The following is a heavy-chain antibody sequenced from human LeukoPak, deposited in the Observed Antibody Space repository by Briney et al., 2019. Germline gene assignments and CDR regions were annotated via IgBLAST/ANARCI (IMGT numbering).Heavy chain of an antibody. Sequence: GGSLRLSCAASGFTVGNNYMNWVRQAPGKGLEWVSLIFSHGETSYADSVKGRFTVSRDNSKNTLYLQMNGLRVEDTAVYYCARDPPAVSINTYAWGQGTLVTVSS. J-gene: IGHJ4*02. CDR2: IFSHGET. D-gene: IGHD2-8*01. V-gene: IGHV3-66*01. CDR3: ARDPPAVSINTYA. CDR1: GFTVGNNY.